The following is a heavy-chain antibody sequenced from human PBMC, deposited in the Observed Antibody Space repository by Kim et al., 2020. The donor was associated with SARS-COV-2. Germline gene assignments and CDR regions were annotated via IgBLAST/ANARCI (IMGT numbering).Heavy chain of an antibody. CDR3: ARADDHGGNPIDCFDL. J-gene: IGHJ3*01. CDR2: IYYTGNT. V-gene: IGHV4-61*01. Sequence: SQTLSLTCTVSGGSVSSNRHYWNWIRQSPGKGLEWIGYIYYTGNTNYNPSLKSRVTISVDTSKNQFSLKLSSVTAADTAVYHCARADDHGGNPIDCFDLW. D-gene: IGHD4-17*01. CDR1: GGSVSSNRHY.